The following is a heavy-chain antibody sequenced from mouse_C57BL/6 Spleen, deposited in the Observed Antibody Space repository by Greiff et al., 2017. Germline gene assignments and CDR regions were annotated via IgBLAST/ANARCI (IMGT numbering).Heavy chain of an antibody. D-gene: IGHD1-1*01. V-gene: IGHV1-64*01. CDR1: GYTFTSYW. J-gene: IGHJ2*01. CDR2: IHPKSGST. Sequence: QVQLQQPGGGLVKPGASVKLSCKASGYTFTSYWMHWVRQGPGQGLEWIGMIHPKSGSTNYNEKFKSKATLTVDKSSSTAYMQLSSLTSEDSAVYYCARSDYYGSSFYYFDYWGQGTTLTVSS. CDR3: ARSDYYGSSFYYFDY.